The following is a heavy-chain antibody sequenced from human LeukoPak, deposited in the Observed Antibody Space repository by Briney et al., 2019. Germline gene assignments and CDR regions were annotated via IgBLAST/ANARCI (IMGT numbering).Heavy chain of an antibody. CDR3: ARGGSYLSAFDI. CDR1: GFTFSNYA. J-gene: IGHJ3*02. D-gene: IGHD1-26*01. V-gene: IGHV3-23*01. Sequence: PGGSLRLSCAASGFTFSNYAMSWVRQAPGKGLEWVSAISADGASAYYADSVQGRFTISRDNSKNTLYLQMNSLRAEDTAVYYCARGGSYLSAFDIWGRGTMVTVSS. CDR2: ISADGASA.